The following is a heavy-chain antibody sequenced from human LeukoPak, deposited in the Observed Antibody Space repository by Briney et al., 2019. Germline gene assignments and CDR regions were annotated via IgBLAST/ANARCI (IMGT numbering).Heavy chain of an antibody. CDR1: GGSISSGSYY. CDR3: ARDGTYGDYVWYFDL. V-gene: IGHV4-61*02. J-gene: IGHJ2*01. Sequence: SETLSLTCTVSGGSISSGSYYWRWIRQPAGKGLDWLGRIYTSGSTNYNPSLKSRVTISVDTSKNQFSLKLSSVTAADTAVYYCARDGTYGDYVWYFDLWGRGTLVTVSS. D-gene: IGHD4-17*01. CDR2: IYTSGST.